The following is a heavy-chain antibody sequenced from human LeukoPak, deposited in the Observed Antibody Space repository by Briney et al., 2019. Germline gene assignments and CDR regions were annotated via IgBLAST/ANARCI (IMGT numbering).Heavy chain of an antibody. CDR1: GFTFSSYA. J-gene: IGHJ3*02. CDR2: ISSNGGST. D-gene: IGHD1-26*01. V-gene: IGHV3-23*01. CDR3: VKVIVTTSEKGGAFHI. Sequence: GGSLRLSCAASGFTFSSYAMTWVRQAPGKGLEWVSTISSNGGSTYYADSVKGRFTISRDNSKNTLYLQMNSLRVEDTAVYYCVKVIVTTSEKGGAFHIWGQGTMVTVSS.